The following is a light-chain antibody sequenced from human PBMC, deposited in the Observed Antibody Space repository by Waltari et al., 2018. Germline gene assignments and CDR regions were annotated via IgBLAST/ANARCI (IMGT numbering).Light chain of an antibody. CDR3: SSYAGSNTLV. V-gene: IGLV2-8*01. J-gene: IGLJ2*01. Sequence: QSALTQPPSASGSPGQSVTISCSGTNSDIGTYHYVSWFQQHPGRAPKLLIYEVNKRPAGVPVRFSGSKSANRASLTVSGLQADDEAVYHCSSYAGSNTLVFGGGTRLTVL. CDR2: EVN. CDR1: NSDIGTYHY.